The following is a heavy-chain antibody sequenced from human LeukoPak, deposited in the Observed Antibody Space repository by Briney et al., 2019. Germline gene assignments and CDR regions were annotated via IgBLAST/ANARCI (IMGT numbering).Heavy chain of an antibody. CDR1: GFTFSSYD. V-gene: IGHV3-13*03. CDR3: ARVRSILRFLEWLFYYFDY. J-gene: IGHJ4*02. CDR2: IGTAGDT. D-gene: IGHD3-3*01. Sequence: GGSLRLSCAACGFTFSSYDMHWVRQATGKGLEWVSAIGTAGDTYHPGSVKGQFTISRENAKNSLYLQMNSLRAGDTAVYYCARVRSILRFLEWLFYYFDYWGQGTLVTVSS.